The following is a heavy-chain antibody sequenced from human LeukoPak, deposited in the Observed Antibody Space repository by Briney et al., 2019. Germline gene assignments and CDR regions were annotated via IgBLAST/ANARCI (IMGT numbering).Heavy chain of an antibody. CDR3: TTWAFYHGLDV. J-gene: IGHJ6*02. CDR2: ISANGGRT. CDR1: GFTLDAYE. V-gene: IGHV3-43*02. Sequence: GGSLRLSCVASGFTLDAYEMHWVRQARGKGPEWVSLISANGGRTSYADSVKGRYTISRDNSKNSLYLQMTSLRAEDSALYYCTTWAFYHGLDVWGQGTTVTVSS. D-gene: IGHD2/OR15-2a*01.